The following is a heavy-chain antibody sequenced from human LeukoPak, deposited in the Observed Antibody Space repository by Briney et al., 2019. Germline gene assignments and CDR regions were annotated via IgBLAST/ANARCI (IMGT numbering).Heavy chain of an antibody. D-gene: IGHD6-13*01. J-gene: IGHJ6*03. V-gene: IGHV4-34*01. CDR2: INHSGST. CDR3: ARVVRGIAALTRRYYYYMDV. CDR1: GGSFSGYY. Sequence: PSETLSLTCAVYGGSFSGYYWSWIRQPPGKGLEWIGEINHSGSTNYNPSLKSRVTISVDTSKNQFSLKLSSVTAADTAVYYCARVVRGIAALTRRYYYYMDVWGKGTTVTVSS.